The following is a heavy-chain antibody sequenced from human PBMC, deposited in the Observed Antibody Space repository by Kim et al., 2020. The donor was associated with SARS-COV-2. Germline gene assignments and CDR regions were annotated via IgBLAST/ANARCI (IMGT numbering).Heavy chain of an antibody. D-gene: IGHD3-10*01. J-gene: IGHJ4*02. CDR1: GYIFSKNG. CDR2: INIGDGNT. V-gene: IGHV1-3*04. CDR3: ARGGPFSGSGSPFDF. Sequence: ASVKVSCKASGYIFSKNGMDWVRQAHGQSLEWMGWINIGDGNTEYSEKFHGRLTITRDTSASATYLELSSLTSEDTAVYYCARGGPFSGSGSPFDFWGQGTLVTVS.